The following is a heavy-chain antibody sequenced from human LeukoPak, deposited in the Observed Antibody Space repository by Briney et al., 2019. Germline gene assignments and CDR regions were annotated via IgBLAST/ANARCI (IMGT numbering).Heavy chain of an antibody. CDR2: IDWDDDK. J-gene: IGHJ4*02. CDR3: ARINPIAVAGRYFDY. Sequence: SGPTLVNPTQTLTLTCTFSGFSLSTSGMCVSWIRRPPGKALEWLTLIDWDDDKYYSTSLKTRLTISKDTSKNQVVLTMTNMDPVDTATYYCARINPIAVAGRYFDYWGQGTLVTVSS. CDR1: GFSLSTSGMC. D-gene: IGHD6-19*01. V-gene: IGHV2-70*01.